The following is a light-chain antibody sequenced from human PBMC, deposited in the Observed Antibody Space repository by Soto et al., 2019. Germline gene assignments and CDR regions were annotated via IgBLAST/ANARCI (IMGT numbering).Light chain of an antibody. Sequence: QSALTQPASVSGSPGQSITISCTGTSSDVGTYNLVSWYQQHPGKAPQLMLFEVSKRPSGFSNRFSGSKSGNTASLTISGLQAEDEADYSCCSYAGSSTYVFGTGTKVTVL. J-gene: IGLJ1*01. CDR3: CSYAGSSTYV. CDR1: SSDVGTYNL. V-gene: IGLV2-23*02. CDR2: EVS.